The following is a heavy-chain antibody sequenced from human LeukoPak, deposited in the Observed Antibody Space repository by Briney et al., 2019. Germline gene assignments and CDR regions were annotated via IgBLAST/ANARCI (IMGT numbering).Heavy chain of an antibody. D-gene: IGHD3-16*01. CDR3: EGFTGRGNERDAFDI. V-gene: IGHV4-61*02. Sequence: RIYTSGSTNYNPSLKSRVTISVDTSKNQFSLKLSSVTAADTAVYYCEGFTGRGNERDAFDIWGQGTMVTVSS. CDR2: IYTSGST. J-gene: IGHJ3*02.